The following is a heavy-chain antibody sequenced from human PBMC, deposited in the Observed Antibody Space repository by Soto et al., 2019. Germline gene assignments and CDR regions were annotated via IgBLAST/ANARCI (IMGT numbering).Heavy chain of an antibody. CDR3: TRQRGYSNSVFDH. J-gene: IGHJ4*02. CDR2: IDSSGRT. CDR1: GGSISNNNYY. Sequence: LSLTCTVSGGSISNNNYYWAWIRQPPGKGLEWNGSIDSSGRTYYYPSLQIRVTISVDTSKNQFSLALSSVTAADAAVYYCTRQRGYSNSVFDHWGQGTLVTVSS. D-gene: IGHD4-4*01. V-gene: IGHV4-39*01.